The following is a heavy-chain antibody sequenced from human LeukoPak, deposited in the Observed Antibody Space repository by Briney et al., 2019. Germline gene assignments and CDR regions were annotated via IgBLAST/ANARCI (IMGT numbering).Heavy chain of an antibody. V-gene: IGHV4-4*02. CDR3: AREIGYSSPFDY. CDR2: IYHSGNS. D-gene: IGHD6-13*01. CDR1: GGSIATNNW. Sequence: SGTLSLTCAVSGGSIATNNWWSWVRPSPGKGLEWIGEIYHSGNSNYNPSLKSRVTISVDTSKNQFSLKLSSVTAADTAVYYCAREIGYSSPFDYGGQGTLVTVSS. J-gene: IGHJ4*02.